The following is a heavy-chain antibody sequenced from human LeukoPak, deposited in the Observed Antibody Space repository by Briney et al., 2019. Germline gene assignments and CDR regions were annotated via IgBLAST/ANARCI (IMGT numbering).Heavy chain of an antibody. J-gene: IGHJ4*02. CDR3: AKDPAFDY. CDR2: ISGSGGST. Sequence: GGSLRLSCVASGFTFGKYWMSWVRQAPGKGLEWVSAISGSGGSTYYADSVKGRFTISRDNSKNTLYLQMNSLRAEDTAVYYCAKDPAFDYWGQGTLVTVSS. V-gene: IGHV3-23*01. CDR1: GFTFGKYW.